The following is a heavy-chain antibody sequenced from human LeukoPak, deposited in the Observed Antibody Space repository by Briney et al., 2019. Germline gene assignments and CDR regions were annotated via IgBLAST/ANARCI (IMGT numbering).Heavy chain of an antibody. D-gene: IGHD3-22*01. Sequence: SETLSLTCTVSGGSISSYYWSWIRQPPGKGLEWSGYIYYSGSTNYNPSLKSRVTISVDTSKNQFSLKLSSVTAADTAVYYCARVTNYYDSSGYYWAYWYFDLWGRGTLVTVSS. J-gene: IGHJ2*01. CDR3: ARVTNYYDSSGYYWAYWYFDL. CDR2: IYYSGST. CDR1: GGSISSYY. V-gene: IGHV4-59*01.